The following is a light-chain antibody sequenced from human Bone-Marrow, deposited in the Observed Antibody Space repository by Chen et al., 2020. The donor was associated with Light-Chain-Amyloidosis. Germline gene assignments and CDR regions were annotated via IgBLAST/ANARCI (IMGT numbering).Light chain of an antibody. CDR1: QTINGW. J-gene: IGKJ1*01. CDR2: KSS. CDR3: LQYYSFWT. V-gene: IGKV1-5*03. Sequence: DVQMTQSPSTLSASVGDRITITCRPSQTINGWLAWYQQKPGKVPKVLIYKSSNLETGVPSRFTGSGSGTEFTLTITSLQPDDFATYYCLQYYSFWTFGQGTKVEIK.